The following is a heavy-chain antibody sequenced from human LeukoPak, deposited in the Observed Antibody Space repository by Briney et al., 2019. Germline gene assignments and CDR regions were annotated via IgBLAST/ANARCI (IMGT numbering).Heavy chain of an antibody. V-gene: IGHV4-4*07. Sequence: PSETLSLTCTVSGGSISSYYWSWIRQPAGKGLEWIGRIYTSGSTNYNPSLKSRVTTSVDTSKNQFSLKLSSVTAADTAVYYCARDNQVTPYNWFDPWGQGTLVTVSS. CDR3: ARDNQVTPYNWFDP. CDR2: IYTSGST. D-gene: IGHD2-21*02. J-gene: IGHJ5*02. CDR1: GGSISSYY.